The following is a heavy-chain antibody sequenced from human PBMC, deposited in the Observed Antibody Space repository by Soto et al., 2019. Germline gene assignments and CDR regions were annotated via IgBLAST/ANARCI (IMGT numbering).Heavy chain of an antibody. V-gene: IGHV4-34*01. Sequence: PSETLSLTCAVYGGSFSGYYWSWIRQPPGKGLEWIGEINHSGSTNYNPSLKSRVTISVDTSKNQFSLRLSSVTAADTAMYFCARDSHYDLLTGYLGLDYWSQGNMVTVSS. D-gene: IGHD3-9*01. CDR2: INHSGST. CDR1: GGSFSGYY. CDR3: ARDSHYDLLTGYLGLDY. J-gene: IGHJ4*02.